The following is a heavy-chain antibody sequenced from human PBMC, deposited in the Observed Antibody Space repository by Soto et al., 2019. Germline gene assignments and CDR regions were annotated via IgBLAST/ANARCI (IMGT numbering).Heavy chain of an antibody. CDR1: GYKFSNFW. V-gene: IGHV5-51*01. J-gene: IGHJ6*02. CDR2: IYPSDSDT. Sequence: GESLKISCQGFGYKFSNFWIAWVRQMPGKGLEWMGIIYPSDSDTRYSPSFQGQVTISVDKSITTAYLQWSRLEASDTAIYYCAKGLYVPSYGMDVWGQGTTVTVSS. D-gene: IGHD3-10*02. CDR3: AKGLYVPSYGMDV.